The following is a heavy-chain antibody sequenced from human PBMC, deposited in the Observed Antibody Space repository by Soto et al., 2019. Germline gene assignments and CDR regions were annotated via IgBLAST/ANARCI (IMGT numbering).Heavy chain of an antibody. D-gene: IGHD5-12*01. V-gene: IGHV3-23*01. CDR1: GFTFSSYA. CDR3: ALTKRWLQSLDY. Sequence: GGSLRLSCAASGFTFSSYAMSWVRQAPGKGLEWVSAISGSGGSTYYADSVKGRFTISRDNSKNTLYLQMNSLRAEDTAVYYCALTKRWLQSLDYWGQGTLVTVSS. J-gene: IGHJ4*02. CDR2: ISGSGGST.